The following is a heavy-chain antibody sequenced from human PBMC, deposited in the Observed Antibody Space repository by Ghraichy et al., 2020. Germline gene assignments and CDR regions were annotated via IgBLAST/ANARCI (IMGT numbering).Heavy chain of an antibody. D-gene: IGHD6-6*01. J-gene: IGHJ3*02. Sequence: SETLSLTCAVYGGSFSGYYWSWIRQPPGKGLEWIGEINHSGSTNYNPSLKSRVTISVDTSKNQFSLKLSSVTAADTAVYYCARPGRSRWSSSSHAFDIWGQGTMVTVSS. CDR1: GGSFSGYY. CDR3: ARPGRSRWSSSSHAFDI. V-gene: IGHV4-34*01. CDR2: INHSGST.